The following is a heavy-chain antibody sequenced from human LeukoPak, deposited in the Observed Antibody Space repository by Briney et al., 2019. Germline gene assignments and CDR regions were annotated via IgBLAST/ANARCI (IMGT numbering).Heavy chain of an antibody. D-gene: IGHD3-22*01. V-gene: IGHV4-39*01. CDR1: GGSISSSSYY. CDR2: IYYSGST. Sequence: PSETLSLTCTVSGGSISSSSYYWGWIRQPPGKGLEWIGSIYYSGSTYYNPSLKSRVTISVDTSKNMFSLMLSSVTAADTAIYYCARYSSSYYHVFAYWGHGTLVTVSS. J-gene: IGHJ4*01. CDR3: ARYSSSYYHVFAY.